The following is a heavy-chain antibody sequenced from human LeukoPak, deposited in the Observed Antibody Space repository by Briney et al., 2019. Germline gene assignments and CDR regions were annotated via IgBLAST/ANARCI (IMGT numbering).Heavy chain of an antibody. CDR2: IKQDGSEK. CDR3: ASFDSVSSGNWFDP. Sequence: PGGSLRLSCAASGFTFSSYWMSWVRQAPGKGLEWVANIKQDGSEKYYVDSVKGRFTISRDNAKNSLYLQMNSLRAEDTAVYYCASFDSVSSGNWFDPWGQGTLVTVSS. D-gene: IGHD3-22*01. J-gene: IGHJ5*02. V-gene: IGHV3-7*01. CDR1: GFTFSSYW.